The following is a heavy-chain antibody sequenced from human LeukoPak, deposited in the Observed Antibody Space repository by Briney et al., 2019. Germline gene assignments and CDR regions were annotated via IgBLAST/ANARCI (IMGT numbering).Heavy chain of an antibody. CDR1: GLTFSSYW. V-gene: IGHV3-7*03. CDR2: IKQDGSEK. CDR3: ANTHFWGGFY. J-gene: IGHJ4*02. D-gene: IGHD3-3*01. Sequence: GGSVRLSCGASGLTFSSYWMLWLRQAPGKGLEGVDYIKQDGSEKYYVDSVKGRCTLTRDNGQNSLYLEVNSLSGDGTAVYYCANTHFWGGFYWGQGTLVTVSS.